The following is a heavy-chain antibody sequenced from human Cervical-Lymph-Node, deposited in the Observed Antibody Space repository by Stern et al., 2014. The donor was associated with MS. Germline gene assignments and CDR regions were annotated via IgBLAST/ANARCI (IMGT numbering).Heavy chain of an antibody. J-gene: IGHJ4*02. CDR1: GGTFSRLA. Sequence: QVQLGQSGPAVKKPGSSVKVSCKASGGTFSRLALSWVRQAPGQGLEWMGGIIPIFGPANYAQKFQGRLTITADESTNTTYMELSGLRFEDAAVYYCARPNGGIWSGYQTPLPSYWGQGTLVTVSS. V-gene: IGHV1-69*01. CDR2: IIPIFGPA. D-gene: IGHD3-3*01. CDR3: ARPNGGIWSGYQTPLPSY.